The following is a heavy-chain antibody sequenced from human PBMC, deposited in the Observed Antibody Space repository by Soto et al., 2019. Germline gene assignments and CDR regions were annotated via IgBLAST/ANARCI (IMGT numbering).Heavy chain of an antibody. V-gene: IGHV1-8*01. Sequence: ASVKVSCKASGYTFTSYDINWVRQATGQGLEWMGWMNPNSGNTGYAQKLQGRVTMTRNTSISTAYMELSSLRSEDTAVYYCARRDCSGGSCYFDYWGQGTPVTVSS. CDR1: GYTFTSYD. J-gene: IGHJ4*02. CDR2: MNPNSGNT. CDR3: ARRDCSGGSCYFDY. D-gene: IGHD2-15*01.